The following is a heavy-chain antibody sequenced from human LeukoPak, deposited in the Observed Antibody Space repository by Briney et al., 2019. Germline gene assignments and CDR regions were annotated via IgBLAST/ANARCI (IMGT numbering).Heavy chain of an antibody. J-gene: IGHJ3*02. Sequence: SVKVSCMASGGXFSSYAMSWVRQAPGQGLEWVGRIIPILGIANYAQKFQGRVTITADKSTSTAYMELSSLRSEDTAVYYCARADILTGHDAFDIWGQGTMVTVSS. CDR1: GGXFSSYA. CDR2: IIPILGIA. D-gene: IGHD3-9*01. CDR3: ARADILTGHDAFDI. V-gene: IGHV1-69*04.